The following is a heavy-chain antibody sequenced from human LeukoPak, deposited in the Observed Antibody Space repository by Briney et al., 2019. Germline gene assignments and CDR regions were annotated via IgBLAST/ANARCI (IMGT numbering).Heavy chain of an antibody. D-gene: IGHD5-18*01. CDR2: AHYSGST. CDR3: ARAGYSYGTGYYFDY. Sequence: SETLSLTCTVSGGSISSSCCSWGWIRQPPGKGLEWIGSAHYSGSTYYNPSLKSRVTISVDTSKNQFSLKLSSVTAADAAVYYCARAGYSYGTGYYFDYWGQGALVTVSS. CDR1: GGSISSSCCS. V-gene: IGHV4-39*07. J-gene: IGHJ4*02.